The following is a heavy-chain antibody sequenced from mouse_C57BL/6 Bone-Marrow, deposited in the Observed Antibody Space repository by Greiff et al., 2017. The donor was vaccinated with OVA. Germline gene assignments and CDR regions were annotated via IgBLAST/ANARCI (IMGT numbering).Heavy chain of an antibody. CDR1: GFSFTSYG. V-gene: IGHV2-3*01. CDR3: AKLNYYGSSQFAY. CDR2: IWGDGST. J-gene: IGHJ3*01. D-gene: IGHD1-1*01. Sequence: QVQLKESGPGLVAPSQCLSITCTVSGFSFTSYGVSWVRQPPGKGLEWMGVIWGDGSTNYHSDLISRLCISKDNSKSQVFLKLNSLQTDDTATYYCAKLNYYGSSQFAYWGQGTLVTVSA.